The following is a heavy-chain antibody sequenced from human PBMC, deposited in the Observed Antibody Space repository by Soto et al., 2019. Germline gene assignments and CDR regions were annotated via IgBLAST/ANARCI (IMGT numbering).Heavy chain of an antibody. CDR1: GGTFRSYA. J-gene: IGHJ6*02. V-gene: IGHV1-69*13. Sequence: SVKVSCKASGGTFRSYAISWVRQAPGQGLEWMRGIIPIFGTANYAQKFQGRVTITADDSTSTAYMELSSLRSEDTAVYYCATSVGWLRGYYYYGMDVWGQGTTVTVSS. CDR2: IIPIFGTA. CDR3: ATSVGWLRGYYYYGMDV. D-gene: IGHD5-12*01.